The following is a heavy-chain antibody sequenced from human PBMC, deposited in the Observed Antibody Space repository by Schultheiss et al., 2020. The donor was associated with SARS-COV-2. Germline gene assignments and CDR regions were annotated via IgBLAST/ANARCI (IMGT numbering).Heavy chain of an antibody. CDR1: GGSFSGYY. V-gene: IGHV4-34*01. CDR3: ARNAPIYYDSTPPDY. J-gene: IGHJ4*02. Sequence: SETLSLTCAVYGGSFSGYYWSWIRQPPGKGLEWIGRIYTSGSTYYNPSLKSRVTISVDTSKNQFSLKLSSVTAADTAVYYCARNAPIYYDSTPPDYWGQGTLVTVSS. D-gene: IGHD3-22*01. CDR2: IYTSGST.